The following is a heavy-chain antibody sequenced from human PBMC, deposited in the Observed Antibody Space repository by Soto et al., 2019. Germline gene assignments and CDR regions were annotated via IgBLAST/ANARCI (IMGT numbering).Heavy chain of an antibody. V-gene: IGHV4-59*08. CDR2: IYYSGST. Sequence: QVQLQESGPGLVKPSETLSLTCTVSGGSISSYYWSWLRQPPGKGLEWIGYIYYSGSTNYNPSLKSRVTMAVDTSKNQFSLTLSSVTAADTAVYYCARHCSGGSCYYAFDIWGQGTMVTVSS. CDR1: GGSISSYY. CDR3: ARHCSGGSCYYAFDI. D-gene: IGHD2-15*01. J-gene: IGHJ3*02.